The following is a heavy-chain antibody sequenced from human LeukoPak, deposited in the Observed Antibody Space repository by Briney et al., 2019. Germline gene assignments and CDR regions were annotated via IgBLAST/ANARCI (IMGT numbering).Heavy chain of an antibody. CDR3: AKDKGWGYSAYDCYGMDV. D-gene: IGHD1-26*01. Sequence: PGGSLRLSCAASGFTFSSSAMSWVRQAPGKGLEWVSAISNNGGYTYYADSVQGRFTISRDNSKSTLCLQMNSLRAEDTAVYYCAKDKGWGYSAYDCYGMDVWGQGTTVTVSS. CDR2: ISNNGGYT. J-gene: IGHJ6*02. CDR1: GFTFSSSA. V-gene: IGHV3-23*01.